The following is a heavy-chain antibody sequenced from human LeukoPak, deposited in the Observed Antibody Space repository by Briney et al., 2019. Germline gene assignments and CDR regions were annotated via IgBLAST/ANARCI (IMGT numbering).Heavy chain of an antibody. Sequence: ASVKVSCKASGYTFTGYYMHWVRQAPGQGLEWMGWINPNSGGTNYAQKLQGRVTMTRDTSISTAYMELSRLRSDDTAVYYCARELYSSGWSYYFDYWGQGTLVTVSS. J-gene: IGHJ4*02. V-gene: IGHV1-2*02. D-gene: IGHD6-19*01. CDR3: ARELYSSGWSYYFDY. CDR1: GYTFTGYY. CDR2: INPNSGGT.